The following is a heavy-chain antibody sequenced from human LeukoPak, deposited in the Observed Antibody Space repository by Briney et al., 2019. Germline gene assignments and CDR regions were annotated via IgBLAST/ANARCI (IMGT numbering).Heavy chain of an antibody. CDR1: GASISGYY. D-gene: IGHD3-16*02. CDR2: IYYSGST. J-gene: IGHJ4*02. V-gene: IGHV4-59*08. CDR3: AIGYDYVWGSYLFDY. Sequence: PSETLSLTCRVSGASISGYYWSWIRQPPGKGPEWIGYIYYSGSTNYNPSLKSRVTISVDTSKNQFSLKMNSVTAADTAVYYCAIGYDYVWGSYLFDYWGQGTLVTVSS.